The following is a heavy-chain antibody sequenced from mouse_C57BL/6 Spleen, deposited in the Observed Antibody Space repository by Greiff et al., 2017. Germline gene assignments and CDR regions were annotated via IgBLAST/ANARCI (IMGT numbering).Heavy chain of an antibody. CDR3: ARCPYYGSSPYAMDY. CDR2: IHPNSGST. D-gene: IGHD1-1*01. J-gene: IGHJ4*01. CDR1: GYTFTSYW. V-gene: IGHV1-64*01. Sequence: VQLQQPGAELVKPGASVKLSCKASGYTFTSYWMHWVKQRPGQGLEWIGMIHPNSGSTNYNEKFKSKATLTADKSSSTAYMQLSSLTSEDSAVYYCARCPYYGSSPYAMDYWGQGTSVTVSS.